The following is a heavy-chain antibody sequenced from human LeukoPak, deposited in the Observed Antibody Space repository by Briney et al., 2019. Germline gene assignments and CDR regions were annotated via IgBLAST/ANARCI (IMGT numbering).Heavy chain of an antibody. V-gene: IGHV1-69*13. CDR3: ARGIKPNPLRGYSYNYYYGMDV. CDR2: IIPIFGTA. Sequence: SVKVSCKASGGTFSSYAISWVRQAPGQGLEWMGGIIPIFGTANYAQKFQGRVTITADESTSTAYMELSSLRSEDTAVYYCARGIKPNPLRGYSYNYYYGMDVRGQGTTVTVSS. CDR1: GGTFSSYA. J-gene: IGHJ6*02. D-gene: IGHD5-18*01.